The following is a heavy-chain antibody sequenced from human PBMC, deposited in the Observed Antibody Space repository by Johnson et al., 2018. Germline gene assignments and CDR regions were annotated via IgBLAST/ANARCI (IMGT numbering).Heavy chain of an antibody. CDR1: EFVFSRYA. J-gene: IGHJ1*01. V-gene: IGHV3-30-3*01. D-gene: IGHD3-16*02. CDR2: ISYDGTNK. Sequence: QVQLVQSGGGVVQPGRSLRLSCAASEFVFSRYAMHWVRQAPGKGLEWVAVISYDGTNKYYADSVKGRFTVSRDNSKNTLYLQMNSLRAEDTAMYYCARGPRYATLRVGDLSSLRAEHFQYWGQGTLVTVSS. CDR3: ARGPRYATLRVGDLSSLRAEHFQY.